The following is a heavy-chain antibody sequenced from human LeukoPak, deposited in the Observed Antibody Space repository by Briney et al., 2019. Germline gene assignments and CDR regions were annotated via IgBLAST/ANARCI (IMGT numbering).Heavy chain of an antibody. CDR2: ISHDGCKK. Sequence: GGSLRLSCAASGLNFSAYSFHWVRQAPGKGLEWVAVISHDGCKKYYADSVKGRFTISRDNSRNTLNLQMNSLRVEDTAVHYCAKVTGGDMITYGGVDYWGQGTLVTVSS. J-gene: IGHJ4*02. V-gene: IGHV3-30-3*01. CDR1: GLNFSAYS. CDR3: AKVTGGDMITYGGVDY. D-gene: IGHD3-16*01.